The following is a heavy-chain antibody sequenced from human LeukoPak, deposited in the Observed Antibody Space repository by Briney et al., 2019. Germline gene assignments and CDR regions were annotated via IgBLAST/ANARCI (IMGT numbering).Heavy chain of an antibody. V-gene: IGHV5-51*01. J-gene: IGHJ4*02. D-gene: IGHD3-22*01. CDR3: ARLLGYYDSSGYYFTHFDY. Sequence: GESLKISCKGSGYSFTSYWIGWVRQMPGKGLEWMGIIYPGDSDTRYSPSFQGQVTISADKSISTAYLQWSSLKASDTAMYYCARLLGYYDSSGYYFTHFDYWGQGTLVTVSS. CDR2: IYPGDSDT. CDR1: GYSFTSYW.